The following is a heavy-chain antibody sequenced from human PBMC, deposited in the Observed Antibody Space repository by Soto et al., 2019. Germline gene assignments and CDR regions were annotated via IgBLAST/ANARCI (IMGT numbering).Heavy chain of an antibody. CDR3: ATGFDTAMLASDY. V-gene: IGHV3-21*01. D-gene: IGHD5-18*01. J-gene: IGHJ4*02. Sequence: EVHLVESGGGLVKPGGSLRLSCAASGLTFGRYTMNWVRQAPGKGLEWVSSISTLSNYIDYADSVNGRFTISRDNAKNSVFLQMDSLGVEDSGMYYCATGFDTAMLASDYGGQGTLVTVSS. CDR1: GLTFGRYT. CDR2: ISTLSNYI.